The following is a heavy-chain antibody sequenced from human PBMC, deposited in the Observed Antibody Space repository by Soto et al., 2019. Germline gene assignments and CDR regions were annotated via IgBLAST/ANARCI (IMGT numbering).Heavy chain of an antibody. Sequence: GGSLRLSCAASGFTFTRYSMNWVRQAPGKGLEWVSSISSTTHYIYYADSLKGRFTISRDNAKNSLYLQMNRLRAEDTAVYYCARVSWREKYGMDVWGQGTTVTVSS. CDR1: GFTFTRYS. CDR2: ISSTTHYI. V-gene: IGHV3-21*04. CDR3: ARVSWREKYGMDV. J-gene: IGHJ6*02.